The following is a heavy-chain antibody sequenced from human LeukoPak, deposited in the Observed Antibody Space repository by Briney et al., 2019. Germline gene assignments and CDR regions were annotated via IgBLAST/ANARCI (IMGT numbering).Heavy chain of an antibody. V-gene: IGHV5-51*01. D-gene: IGHD3-10*01. CDR3: ARQPYYYGSGSYSLSDY. CDR2: IYPGDSDT. CDR1: GSRFTSYW. Sequence: GESLQISCKGSGSRFTSYWIGWVRQLPGKGLEWMGIIYPGDSDTRYSPSFQGQVTISADKSVSTAYLQWSSLKASDTAMYYCARQPYYYGSGSYSLSDYWGQGTLVTVSS. J-gene: IGHJ4*02.